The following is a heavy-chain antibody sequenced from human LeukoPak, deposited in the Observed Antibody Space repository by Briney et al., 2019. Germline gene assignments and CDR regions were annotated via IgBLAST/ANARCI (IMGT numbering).Heavy chain of an antibody. V-gene: IGHV3-7*01. Sequence: GGSLRLSCAASKFAFSSYWMSWVRQAPGKGLEWVANIKQDGSEKYYVDSVKGRFTISRDNAKNSLYLQMNSLRAEDTAVYYCARDKSYGDSSDYWGQGTLVTVSS. CDR1: KFAFSSYW. CDR2: IKQDGSEK. J-gene: IGHJ4*02. CDR3: ARDKSYGDSSDY. D-gene: IGHD4-17*01.